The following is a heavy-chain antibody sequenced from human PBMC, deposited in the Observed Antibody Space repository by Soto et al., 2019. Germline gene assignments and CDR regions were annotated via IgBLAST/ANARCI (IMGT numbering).Heavy chain of an antibody. CDR1: GYTLSELS. CDR2: FDPEDGKT. Sequence: QVQLVQSGAEVKKPGASVKVSCTVSGYTLSELSMHWVRRAPGKGLEWMGGFDPEDGKTTYAQKFQGRVTMTDDTPTNTAYMELSGLRSEDTSVYYCTTGQRPIRFLEWLSRYYFDFWGQGTLVTVSS. V-gene: IGHV1-24*01. J-gene: IGHJ4*02. D-gene: IGHD3-3*01. CDR3: TTGQRPIRFLEWLSRYYFDF.